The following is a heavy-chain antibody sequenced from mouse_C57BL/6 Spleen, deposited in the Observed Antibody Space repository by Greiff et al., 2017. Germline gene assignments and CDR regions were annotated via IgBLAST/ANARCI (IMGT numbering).Heavy chain of an antibody. CDR2: ISSGGSYT. Sequence: EVMLVESGGDLVKPGGSLKLSCAASGFTFSSYGMSWVRQTPDKRLEWVATISSGGSYTYYPDSVKGRFTISRDNAKNTLYLQMSSLKSEDTAMYYCARNDYGSSFYFDYWGQGTTLTVSS. J-gene: IGHJ2*01. CDR1: GFTFSSYG. D-gene: IGHD1-1*01. CDR3: ARNDYGSSFYFDY. V-gene: IGHV5-6*01.